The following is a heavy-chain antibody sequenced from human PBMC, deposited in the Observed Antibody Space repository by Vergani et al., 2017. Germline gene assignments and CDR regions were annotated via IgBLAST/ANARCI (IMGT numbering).Heavy chain of an antibody. J-gene: IGHJ6*02. CDR1: GYTFTSYY. Sequence: QVQLVQSGAEVKKPGASVKVSCKASGYTFTSYYMHWVRQAPGQGLEWMGIINPSGGSTSYAQKFQGRVTMTRDTSTSTVYMELSSLRSEDTAVYYCARRYYGSGSDYSRFYYGMDVWGQGTTVTVSS. CDR2: INPSGGST. CDR3: ARRYYGSGSDYSRFYYGMDV. V-gene: IGHV1-46*01. D-gene: IGHD3-10*01.